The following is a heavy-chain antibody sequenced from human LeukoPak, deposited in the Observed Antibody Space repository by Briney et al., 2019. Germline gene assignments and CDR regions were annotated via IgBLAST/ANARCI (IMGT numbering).Heavy chain of an antibody. V-gene: IGHV4-59*08. CDR2: IYYSGST. J-gene: IGHJ4*02. CDR1: GGSISSYY. D-gene: IGHD3-22*01. CDR3: ARLISPVYYDSSGYY. Sequence: SETLSLTCTVSGGSISSYYWSWIRQPPGKGLEWIGYIYYSGSTNYNPSLKSRVTISVDTSKNQFSLKLSSVTAADTAVYYCARLISPVYYDSSGYYWGQGTLVTVSS.